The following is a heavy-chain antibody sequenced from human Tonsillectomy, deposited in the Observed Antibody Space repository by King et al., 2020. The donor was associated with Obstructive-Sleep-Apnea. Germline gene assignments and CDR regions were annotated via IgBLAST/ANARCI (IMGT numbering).Heavy chain of an antibody. V-gene: IGHV4-4*02. CDR1: GGSISSSNW. CDR2: IYHSGST. D-gene: IGHD4-17*01. J-gene: IGHJ4*02. CDR3: ARGQKDYGDYNFDY. Sequence: VQLQESGPGLVKPSGTLSLTCVVSGGSISSSNWWSWGRQPPGKGLEGIGEIYHSGSTNYNPSLRSRVTISVDKSKNQFSLKLSSVTAADTAVYYCARGQKDYGDYNFDYWGQGTLVTVSS.